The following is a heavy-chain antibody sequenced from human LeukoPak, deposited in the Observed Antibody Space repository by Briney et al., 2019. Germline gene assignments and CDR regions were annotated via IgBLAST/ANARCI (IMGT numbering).Heavy chain of an antibody. CDR1: GGSISSYY. Sequence: PSETLSLTCTVSGGSISSYYWSWIRQPAGKGLEWIGRIYTSGSTNYNPSLKSRVTMSVDTSKNQFSLKLSSVTAADTAVYYCARDPYCSGGSCPPFDYWGQGTLVTVSS. V-gene: IGHV4-4*07. CDR2: IYTSGST. CDR3: ARDPYCSGGSCPPFDY. D-gene: IGHD2-15*01. J-gene: IGHJ4*02.